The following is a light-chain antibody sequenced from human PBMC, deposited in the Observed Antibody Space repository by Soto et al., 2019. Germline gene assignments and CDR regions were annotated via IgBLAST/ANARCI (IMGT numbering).Light chain of an antibody. CDR1: QSVSSY. J-gene: IGKJ4*01. V-gene: IGKV3-11*01. CDR2: AAS. Sequence: EIVLTQSPATLSFFPGERATLSCRASQSVSSYLAWYQQKPGQAPRLLMSAASNRATGIPARFSGSGSGTDFTLTISSLEPEDFAVYYCQHRSHFGGGTKVEIK. CDR3: QHRSH.